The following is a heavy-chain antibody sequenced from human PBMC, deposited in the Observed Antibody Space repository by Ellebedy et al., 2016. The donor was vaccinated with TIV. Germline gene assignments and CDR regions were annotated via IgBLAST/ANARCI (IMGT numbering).Heavy chain of an antibody. Sequence: GESLKISCEASGLTFSSHWISWVRQAPGKGLEWVANIKQDGSEKYYVDSVKGRFTISRDNAKNSLYLHMNSLRAEDTAVYYCVKNIAGAGSLWGQGTLVTVSS. D-gene: IGHD6-19*01. J-gene: IGHJ4*02. CDR1: GLTFSSHW. CDR2: IKQDGSEK. CDR3: VKNIAGAGSL. V-gene: IGHV3-7*01.